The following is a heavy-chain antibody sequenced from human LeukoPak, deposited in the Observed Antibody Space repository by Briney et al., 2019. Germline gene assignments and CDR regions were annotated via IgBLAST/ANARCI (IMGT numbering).Heavy chain of an antibody. J-gene: IGHJ4*02. CDR1: GVTFSKYS. D-gene: IGHD4-11*01. CDR3: ARDPLTI. V-gene: IGHV3-30*02. CDR2: VRFDTSQI. Sequence: GGSLRLSCATSGVTFSKYSMQWVRQAPGKGLEWVAFVRFDTSQIYYADSVKGRFTISRDNAKNSLYLQMNSLRAEDTAVYYCARDPLTIWGQGTLVTVSS.